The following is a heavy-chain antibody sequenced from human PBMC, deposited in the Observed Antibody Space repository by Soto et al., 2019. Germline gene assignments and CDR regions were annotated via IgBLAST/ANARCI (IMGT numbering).Heavy chain of an antibody. CDR2: IYYSGST. J-gene: IGHJ4*02. V-gene: IGHV4-31*03. Sequence: TLSLTCTVSGGSISSGGYYWSWIRQHPGKGLEWIGYIYYSGSTYYNPSLKSRVTISVDTSKNQFSLKLSSVTAADTAVYYCARDPSASGSYFDYWGQGTLVTVSS. CDR1: GGSISSGGYY. D-gene: IGHD3-10*01. CDR3: ARDPSASGSYFDY.